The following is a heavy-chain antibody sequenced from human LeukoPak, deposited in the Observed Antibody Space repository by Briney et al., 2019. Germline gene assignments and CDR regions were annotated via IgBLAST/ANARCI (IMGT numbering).Heavy chain of an antibody. Sequence: AGGSLRLSCEVSGFTFSNHDMAWVRQAPGKGLEWVSRISGSGESRDYIDSVKSRFTISRDNSKNTLYLEMTSLRDEDTAVYYCARRDNVVVVAAFDSWGQGTLVTVSS. CDR2: ISGSGESR. J-gene: IGHJ5*02. CDR1: GFTFSNHD. D-gene: IGHD2-15*01. CDR3: ARRDNVVVVAAFDS. V-gene: IGHV3-23*01.